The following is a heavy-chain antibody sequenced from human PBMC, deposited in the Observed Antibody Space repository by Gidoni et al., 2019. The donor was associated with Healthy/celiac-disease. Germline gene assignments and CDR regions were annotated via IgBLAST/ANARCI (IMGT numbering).Heavy chain of an antibody. CDR2: IIPIFGTA. D-gene: IGHD4-17*01. J-gene: IGHJ6*02. CDR1: GGTFSSYA. V-gene: IGHV1-69*12. CDR3: ARLNGTTVTTEYYYYGMDV. Sequence: QVQLVQSGAEVKKPGSSVKVSCKASGGTFSSYAISWVRQAPGQGLEWMGVIIPIFGTANYAQKFQVRVTITADESTSTAYMELSSLRSDDTAVYYCARLNGTTVTTEYYYYGMDVWGQGTTVTVSS.